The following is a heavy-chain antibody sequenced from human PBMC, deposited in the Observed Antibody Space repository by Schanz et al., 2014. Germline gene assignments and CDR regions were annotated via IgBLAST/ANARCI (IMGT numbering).Heavy chain of an antibody. Sequence: QVQLVQSGAEVKKPGSSVKVSCKASGGTFSTYTISWVRQAPGQGLEWMGRIIPILGFANYAQKFQGRVTITADKSTFTAYMDVSSLRSEDTAVYYCASSGAGYSSSWDFDYWGQGTLVTVSS. D-gene: IGHD6-13*01. CDR2: IIPILGFA. CDR1: GGTFSTYT. J-gene: IGHJ4*02. CDR3: ASSGAGYSSSWDFDY. V-gene: IGHV1-69*02.